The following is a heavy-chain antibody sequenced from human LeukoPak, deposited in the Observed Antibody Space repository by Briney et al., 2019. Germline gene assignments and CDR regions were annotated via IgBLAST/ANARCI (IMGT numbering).Heavy chain of an antibody. CDR1: GFTFSSYS. J-gene: IGHJ4*02. CDR3: ARGVGDCSSTSCSDFDY. D-gene: IGHD2-2*01. V-gene: IGHV3-21*01. Sequence: GGSLRLSCAASGFTFSSYSMNWVRQAPGKGLEWVSSISSSSSYIYYADSVKGRFTISRDNAKNSLYLQMNSLRAEDTAVYYCARGVGDCSSTSCSDFDYWGQGTLVTVSS. CDR2: ISSSSSYI.